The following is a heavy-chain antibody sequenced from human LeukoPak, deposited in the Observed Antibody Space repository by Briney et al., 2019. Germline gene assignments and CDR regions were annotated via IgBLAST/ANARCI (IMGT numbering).Heavy chain of an antibody. D-gene: IGHD3-3*01. J-gene: IGHJ6*02. CDR1: GYTFTSYD. CDR3: ARGWRYYDFWSGYWERRKDYYGMEV. Sequence: ASVKVSCKPSGYTFTSYDINWVRQVTGQGLEWMGWMNPNNGNTVYAQKFQGRVTMTRNTSISTAYMELSSLRSEDTAVYYCARGWRYYDFWSGYWERRKDYYGMEVWGPGTTVTVSS. CDR2: MNPNNGNT. V-gene: IGHV1-8*01.